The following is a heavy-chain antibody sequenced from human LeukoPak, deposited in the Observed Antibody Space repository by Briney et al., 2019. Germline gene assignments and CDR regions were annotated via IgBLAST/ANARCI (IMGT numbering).Heavy chain of an antibody. D-gene: IGHD3-22*01. J-gene: IGHJ6*03. Sequence: PSETLSLTCAVYGGSFSGYYWSWIRHPPGKGLEWIGEINHSGSTKYNPSPESRVNISVDTSKNQFSLKLSSVTAADTAVYYCARGYLGYYYDRSGFYYMDVWGKGTPVTVSS. CDR2: INHSGST. CDR3: ARGYLGYYYDRSGFYYMDV. CDR1: GGSFSGYY. V-gene: IGHV4-34*01.